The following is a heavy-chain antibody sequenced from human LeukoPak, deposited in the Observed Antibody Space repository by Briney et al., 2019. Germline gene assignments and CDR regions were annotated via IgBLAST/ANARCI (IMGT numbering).Heavy chain of an antibody. CDR1: GYTFTDYY. Sequence: ASVKVSCKASGYTFTDYYIHWVRQAPGQGLEWMAWMNPNSGGTSYAQKFQGRVTMTRDTSISTAYMELSRLRFDDTAVYYCARDGPTRGYCSGGSCSKDAFDIWGQGTMVTVSS. CDR3: ARDGPTRGYCSGGSCSKDAFDI. D-gene: IGHD2-15*01. V-gene: IGHV1-2*02. CDR2: MNPNSGGT. J-gene: IGHJ3*02.